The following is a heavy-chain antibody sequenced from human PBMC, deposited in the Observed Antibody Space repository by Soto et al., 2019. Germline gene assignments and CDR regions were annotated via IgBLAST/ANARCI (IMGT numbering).Heavy chain of an antibody. V-gene: IGHV1-69*13. J-gene: IGHJ6*02. D-gene: IGHD3-16*02. Sequence: GASVKVSCKASGGTFSSYAISWVRQAPGQGLEWMGGIIPIFGTANYAQKFQGRVTITADESTSTAYMELNSLRAEDTAVYYCAKDPRLGELSLYYYYGMDVWGQGTTVTVSS. CDR3: AKDPRLGELSLYYYYGMDV. CDR2: IIPIFGTA. CDR1: GGTFSSYA.